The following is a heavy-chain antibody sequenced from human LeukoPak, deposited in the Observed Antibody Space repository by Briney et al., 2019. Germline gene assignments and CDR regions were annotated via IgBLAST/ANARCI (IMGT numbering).Heavy chain of an antibody. J-gene: IGHJ4*02. D-gene: IGHD3-10*01. Sequence: ASVKVSCKVSGYTLTELSMHWVRQAPGKGLEWMGGFDPEDGETIYAQKFQGRVTMTEDTSTDTAYMELSSLRSEDTAVYYCATPGRYYYGSGNNFDYWGQGTLVTVSS. CDR1: GYTLTELS. V-gene: IGHV1-24*01. CDR2: FDPEDGET. CDR3: ATPGRYYYGSGNNFDY.